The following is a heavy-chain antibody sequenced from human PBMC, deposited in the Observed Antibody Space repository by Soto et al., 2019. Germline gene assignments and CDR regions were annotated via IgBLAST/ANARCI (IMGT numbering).Heavy chain of an antibody. CDR1: GFTFSSYG. J-gene: IGHJ4*02. CDR3: AKTGQGSSYGYYFDS. Sequence: GGSLRLSCAASGFTFSSYGMSWVRQAPGEGLEWVSGISGSGGSTYYADSVKGRFTISRDNSKNTLYLQMYSLRAEDTAVYYCAKTGQGSSYGYYFDSWGQGTLVTVSS. D-gene: IGHD5-18*01. CDR2: ISGSGGST. V-gene: IGHV3-23*01.